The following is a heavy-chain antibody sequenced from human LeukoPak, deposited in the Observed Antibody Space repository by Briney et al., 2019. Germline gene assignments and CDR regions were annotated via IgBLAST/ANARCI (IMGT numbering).Heavy chain of an antibody. CDR3: ARGSFTTVVPFDY. V-gene: IGHV3-48*01. CDR2: ISSSSGTI. J-gene: IGHJ4*02. Sequence: GRSLRLSCAASGFTFSSYGMNWVRQAPGKGLEWVSYISSSSGTIYYADSVKGRFTISRDNAKNSLSLQINSLRAEDTAVYYCARGSFTTVVPFDYWGQGTLVTVSS. D-gene: IGHD4-23*01. CDR1: GFTFSSYG.